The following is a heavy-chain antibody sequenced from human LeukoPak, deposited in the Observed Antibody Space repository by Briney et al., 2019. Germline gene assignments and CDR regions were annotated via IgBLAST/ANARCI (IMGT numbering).Heavy chain of an antibody. CDR2: ITSDSSFI. V-gene: IGHV3-21*01. Sequence: KTGGSLRLSCVASGFTFSSYSMNWVRQAPGKGLEWVSSITSDSSFIFYADSVKGRFTISRDNAKKSLYLQMNTLRAEDTAVYYCARAVTYCSGGSCYPGLPSAYWGQGTLVTVSS. D-gene: IGHD2-15*01. J-gene: IGHJ4*02. CDR1: GFTFSSYS. CDR3: ARAVTYCSGGSCYPGLPSAY.